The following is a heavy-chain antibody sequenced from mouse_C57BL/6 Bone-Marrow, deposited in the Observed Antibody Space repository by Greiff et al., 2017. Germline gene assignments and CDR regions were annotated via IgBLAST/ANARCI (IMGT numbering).Heavy chain of an antibody. J-gene: IGHJ3*01. CDR1: GYTFTSYG. V-gene: IGHV1-81*01. CDR2: IYPRSGNT. D-gene: IGHD2-4*01. Sequence: QVQLKQSGAELARPGASVKLSCKASGYTFTSYGISWVKQRTGQGLEWIGEIYPRSGNTYYNEKFKGKATLTADKSSSTAYMELRSLTSEDSAVYFGATLYYDYDRAWFAYWGQGTLVTVSA. CDR3: ATLYYDYDRAWFAY.